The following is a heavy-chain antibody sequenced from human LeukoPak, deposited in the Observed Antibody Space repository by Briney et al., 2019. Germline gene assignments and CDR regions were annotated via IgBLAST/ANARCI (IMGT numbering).Heavy chain of an antibody. V-gene: IGHV4-34*01. CDR2: INHSGST. D-gene: IGHD3-22*01. Sequence: SETLSLTCAVYGGSFSGYYWSWIRQPPGKGLEWIGEINHSGSTNYNPSLKSRVTISVDTSKNQFSLKLSSVTAADTAVYYCAPPPHYYEANGYSVAWGQGTLVTVSS. J-gene: IGHJ5*02. CDR1: GGSFSGYY. CDR3: APPPHYYEANGYSVA.